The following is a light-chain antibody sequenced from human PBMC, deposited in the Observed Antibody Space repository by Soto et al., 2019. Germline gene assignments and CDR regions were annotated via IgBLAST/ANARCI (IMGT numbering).Light chain of an antibody. V-gene: IGKV3-15*01. CDR1: QTVSSS. J-gene: IGKJ5*01. CDR3: QQYYNWPPIT. CDR2: GAS. Sequence: EIVMTQSPATLSVSPGERVTLSCRASQTVSSSLAWYQQKPGQAPRLLIYGASTRATGIPARFSGSGSGTEFTLTISSLQSEDFAVYYCQQYYNWPPITFGQGTRLEIK.